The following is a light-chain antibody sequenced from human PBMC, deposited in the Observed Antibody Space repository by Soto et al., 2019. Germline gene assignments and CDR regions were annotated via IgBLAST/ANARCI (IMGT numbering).Light chain of an antibody. J-gene: IGKJ1*01. Sequence: DIRSVDSRSTLSEYTGDRVTIASRTSQSVSWWLAWYQQKPGRAPKLVIYNVSTVESGVPSRFSGTGSGTEFTLTSSSLQPDDVTPYCCQEYTDYSRTSGQGTKVDI. V-gene: IGKV1-5*01. CDR1: QSVSWW. CDR2: NVS. CDR3: QEYTDYSRT.